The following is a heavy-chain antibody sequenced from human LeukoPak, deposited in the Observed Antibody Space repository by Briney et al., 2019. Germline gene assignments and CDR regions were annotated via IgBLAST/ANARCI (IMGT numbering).Heavy chain of an antibody. J-gene: IGHJ6*02. V-gene: IGHV3-53*01. CDR3: ARDETSSGLAFLPYGMDV. D-gene: IGHD6-19*01. Sequence: PGGSLRLSCAASGFTVSSNYMSWVRQAPGKELEWVSVIYSGGSTYYADSVKGRFTISRDNSKNTLYLQMNSLRAEDTAVYYCARDETSSGLAFLPYGMDVWGQGTTVTVSS. CDR2: IYSGGST. CDR1: GFTVSSNY.